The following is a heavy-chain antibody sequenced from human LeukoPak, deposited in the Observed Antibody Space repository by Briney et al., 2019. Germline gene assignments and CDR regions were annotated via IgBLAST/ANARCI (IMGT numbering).Heavy chain of an antibody. CDR1: GYTLTGYS. CDR3: ARRFRLTAAGGRH. CDR2: INPNSGGT. D-gene: IGHD6-13*01. V-gene: IGHV1-2*02. Sequence: ASVKVSCKPSGYTLTGYSMRCVRQAPGQGLEWMGWINPNSGGTYYAQKFQGRVTMTRDTSISTAYMELSRLRSDDTAVYYCARRFRLTAAGGRHWGQGTLVTVSS. J-gene: IGHJ4*02.